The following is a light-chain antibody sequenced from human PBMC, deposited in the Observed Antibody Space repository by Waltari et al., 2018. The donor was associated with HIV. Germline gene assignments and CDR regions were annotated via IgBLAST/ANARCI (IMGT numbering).Light chain of an antibody. V-gene: IGLV2-14*03. Sequence: QSALTQPASVSGSPGQSITISCTGTNTDIGRYNYVSWYQQHPGKAPRLLIYAVSNRPSGVSNRFSGSKSGNTASLTISGLQAEDEAVYYCSSYTVTGTLKWLFGGGTKLTVL. CDR1: NTDIGRYNY. CDR2: AVS. J-gene: IGLJ3*02. CDR3: SSYTVTGTLKWL.